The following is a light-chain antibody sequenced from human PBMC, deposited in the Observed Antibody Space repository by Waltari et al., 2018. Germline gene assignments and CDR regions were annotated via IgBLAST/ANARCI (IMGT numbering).Light chain of an antibody. J-gene: IGKJ3*01. CDR3: QQHRASPFT. CDR1: QTFDKS. Sequence: EVELTQSPCTLSLSPGERATLSCRASQTFDKSLAWYHHKFGQAPRLLIYDISTWAVGVPDRFSGSGSGTDFTLTISRLESEDFAVYYCQQHRASPFTFGAGTRVDLK. CDR2: DIS. V-gene: IGKV3-20*01.